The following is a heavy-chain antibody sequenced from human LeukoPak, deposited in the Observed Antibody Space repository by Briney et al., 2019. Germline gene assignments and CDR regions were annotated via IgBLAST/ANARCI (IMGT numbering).Heavy chain of an antibody. D-gene: IGHD3-22*01. CDR2: IYSSGST. V-gene: IGHV4-4*07. J-gene: IGHJ4*02. CDR3: AGEGYDSSGYYAFGY. CDR1: GGSISSNY. Sequence: PSETLSLTCTVSGGSISSNYWSWIRQPAGKGLEWIGRIYSSGSTSYNSSLKSRVTMSVDTSKIQFSLKLSSVTAADTAVYYCAGEGYDSSGYYAFGYWGQGTLVTVSS.